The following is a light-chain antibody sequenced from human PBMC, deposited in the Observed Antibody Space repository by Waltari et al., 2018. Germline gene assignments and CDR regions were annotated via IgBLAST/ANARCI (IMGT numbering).Light chain of an antibody. V-gene: IGKV1-39*01. CDR3: QQSYTTPPT. CDR1: QSISDY. J-gene: IGKJ4*01. CDR2: GAS. Sequence: DIQMTQSPSSLSASVGARVTITCRESQSISDYLNWYQQKPGEAPQLLIYGASSLQRGVPSRFSGSGLGTDFTRTISSLQPEDFATYYCQQSYTTPPTFGGGTKVEIK.